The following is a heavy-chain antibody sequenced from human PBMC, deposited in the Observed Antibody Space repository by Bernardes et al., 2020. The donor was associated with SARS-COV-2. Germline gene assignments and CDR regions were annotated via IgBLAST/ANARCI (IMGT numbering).Heavy chain of an antibody. CDR2: ISGSGGST. Sequence: GGSLRLSCAVSRFTLNHYGLDWVRQAPGKRLEWVSGISGSGGSTYNADSVKGRFTISRDNSKNMLYLQMHSLTAEDTAVYYCANSRARSLAVDGTDLWYFDLWGRGTLVPVSS. CDR1: RFTLNHYG. CDR3: ANSRARSLAVDGTDLWYFDL. V-gene: IGHV3-23*01. D-gene: IGHD3-16*01. J-gene: IGHJ2*01.